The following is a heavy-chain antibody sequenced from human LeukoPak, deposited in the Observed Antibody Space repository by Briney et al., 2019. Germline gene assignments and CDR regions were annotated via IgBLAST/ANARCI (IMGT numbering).Heavy chain of an antibody. V-gene: IGHV4-39*01. CDR1: GGSISSRSYY. J-gene: IGHJ4*02. CDR3: ASSKYSSGYWPHFDY. CDR2: IYYSGST. Sequence: SETLSLTCTVSGGSISSRSYYWGWIRQPPGKGLEWIGSIYYSGSTYYNPSLKSRVTISVDTSKNQFALKLSSVTATDTAVYYCASSKYSSGYWPHFDYWGQGTLGTVSS. D-gene: IGHD3-22*01.